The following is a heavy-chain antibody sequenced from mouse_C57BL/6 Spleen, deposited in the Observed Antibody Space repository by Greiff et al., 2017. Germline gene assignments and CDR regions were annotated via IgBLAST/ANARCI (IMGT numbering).Heavy chain of an antibody. Sequence: EVKVVESEGGLVQPGSSMKLSCTASGFTFSDYYMAWVRQVPEKGLEWVANINYDGSSTYYLDSLKSRFIISRDNAKNILYLQMSSLKSEDTATYYCAREGSSGCDYWGQGTTLTVSS. CDR1: GFTFSDYY. CDR2: INYDGSST. V-gene: IGHV5-16*01. J-gene: IGHJ2*01. D-gene: IGHD3-2*02. CDR3: AREGSSGCDY.